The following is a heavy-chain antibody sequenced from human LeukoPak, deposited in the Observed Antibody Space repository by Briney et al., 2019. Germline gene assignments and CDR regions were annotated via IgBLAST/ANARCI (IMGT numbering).Heavy chain of an antibody. D-gene: IGHD4/OR15-4a*01. Sequence: SQTLSLTCTVSGGSISSNDHYWSWIRQPPGKGLEWIGYIHHSGSTYYNPSLKSRVTISVETSKKQFSLKLRSVSAADTAVYYCARATMTMAPGIPADAFDIWGQGTMVTVSS. CDR1: GGSISSNDHY. J-gene: IGHJ3*02. CDR3: ARATMTMAPGIPADAFDI. CDR2: IHHSGST. V-gene: IGHV4-30-4*08.